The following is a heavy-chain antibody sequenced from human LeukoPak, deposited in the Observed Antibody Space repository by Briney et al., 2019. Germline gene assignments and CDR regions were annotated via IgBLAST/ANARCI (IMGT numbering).Heavy chain of an antibody. D-gene: IGHD3-22*01. Sequence: SETLSLTCTVSGGSISGSSYYWGWIRQPPGKGLEWIGSIYYSGSTYYKPSLKSRVTISLDTLKNQFSVKLSSVTAADTAVYYCARSDYYDSSGYYYVGTPSWFHPWGQGTLVTVSS. V-gene: IGHV4-39*01. CDR1: GGSISGSSYY. CDR3: ARSDYYDSSGYYYVGTPSWFHP. J-gene: IGHJ5*02. CDR2: IYYSGST.